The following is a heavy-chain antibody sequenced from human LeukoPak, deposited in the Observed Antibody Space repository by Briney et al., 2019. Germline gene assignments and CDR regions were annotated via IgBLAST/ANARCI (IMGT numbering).Heavy chain of an antibody. CDR3: AREGPTYYYDSSGYLGAFDI. Sequence: SETLSLTCTVSGGSISSGDYYWSWIRQPPGKGLEWIGYIYYSGSTYYNPSLKSRVTISVDTSKNQFSLKLSSVTAADTAVYYCAREGPTYYYDSSGYLGAFDIWGQGTMVTVSS. CDR2: IYYSGST. V-gene: IGHV4-30-4*01. CDR1: GGSISSGDYY. D-gene: IGHD3-22*01. J-gene: IGHJ3*02.